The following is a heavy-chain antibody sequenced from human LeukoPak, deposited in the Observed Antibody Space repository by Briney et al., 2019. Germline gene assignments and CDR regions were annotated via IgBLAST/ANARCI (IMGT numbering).Heavy chain of an antibody. CDR2: IRYDGSDK. J-gene: IGHJ4*02. CDR3: AKEGTASKPSDFDH. V-gene: IGHV3-30*02. Sequence: GGSLRLSCAASGFIFTDYGMHWVRHAPGKGLEWLTFIRYDGSDKYYADSVKGRFTISRDNSKNTLYLQMNSLTSEDTAVYYCAKEGTASKPSDFDHWGQGILVTVSS. D-gene: IGHD1/OR15-1a*01. CDR1: GFIFTDYG.